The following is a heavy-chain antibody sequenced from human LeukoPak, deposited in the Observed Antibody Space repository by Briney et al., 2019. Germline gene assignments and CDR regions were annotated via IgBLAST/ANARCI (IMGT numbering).Heavy chain of an antibody. J-gene: IGHJ4*02. D-gene: IGHD1-1*01. CDR2: MELSGSRK. Sequence: HPGGSLRLSCAASEFIFNRPWMNWVRQAPGKGLEWVANMELSGSRKRYVDSVKGRFTISKDNPGTSLYLDMYDLRAEDTAIYYCAIWTLGNYWGQGTLVTVPS. CDR3: AIWTLGNY. CDR1: EFIFNRPW. V-gene: IGHV3-7*01.